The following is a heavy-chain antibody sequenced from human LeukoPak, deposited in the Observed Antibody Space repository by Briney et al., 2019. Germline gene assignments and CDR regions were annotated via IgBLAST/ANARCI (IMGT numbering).Heavy chain of an antibody. CDR3: AKALPAIVVKLLFDY. D-gene: IGHD2-2*02. CDR2: ISGSGGST. CDR1: GFTFSSYA. Sequence: GGSLRLSCAASGFTFSSYAMSWVRQAPGKGLEWVSAISGSGGSTYYADSVKGRFTISRDNSKNTLYLQMNSLRAEDTAVYCCAKALPAIVVKLLFDYWGQGTLVTVSS. J-gene: IGHJ4*02. V-gene: IGHV3-23*01.